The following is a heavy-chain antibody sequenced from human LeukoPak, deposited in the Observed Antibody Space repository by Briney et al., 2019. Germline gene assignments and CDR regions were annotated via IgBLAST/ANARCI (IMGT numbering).Heavy chain of an antibody. J-gene: IGHJ4*02. CDR1: GFTFSSYA. V-gene: IGHV3-30*09. Sequence: PGGSLRLSCAASGFTFSSYAMHWVRQAPGKGLEWVAVISYDGSNKYYVDSVKGRFAISRDNSKNTLYLQMNSLRAEDTAVYYCASAGYSDYFDYWGQGTLVTVSS. CDR2: ISYDGSNK. D-gene: IGHD2-15*01. CDR3: ASAGYSDYFDY.